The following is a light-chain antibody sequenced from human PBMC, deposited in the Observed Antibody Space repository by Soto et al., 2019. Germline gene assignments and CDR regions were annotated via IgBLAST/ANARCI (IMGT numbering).Light chain of an antibody. CDR1: QAIGYW. V-gene: IGKV1-12*01. J-gene: IGKJ4*01. CDR2: PAS. Sequence: DIQMTQSPSPVSASVGDRVTITCRASQAIGYWLAWYQQKPGKAPKLLIYPASNLQSGVPSRFSGSGSGTDFTLTISSLQPEDFAIYYCQQENSFPLTFGRGTKVEIK. CDR3: QQENSFPLT.